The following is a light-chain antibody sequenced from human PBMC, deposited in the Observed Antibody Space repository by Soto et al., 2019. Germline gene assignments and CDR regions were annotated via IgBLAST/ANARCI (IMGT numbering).Light chain of an antibody. CDR2: GAS. V-gene: IGKV3-15*01. CDR1: QSVSGSY. CDR3: QHYYNWPPWT. J-gene: IGKJ1*01. Sequence: EIVLTQSPGTLSLSPGERATLSCRASQSVSGSYLAWYQQKPGQAPRLLIFGASTRATGIPARFSGRGSGTEFTLTISSLQSEDFALYYCQHYYNWPPWTFGQGTKVDIK.